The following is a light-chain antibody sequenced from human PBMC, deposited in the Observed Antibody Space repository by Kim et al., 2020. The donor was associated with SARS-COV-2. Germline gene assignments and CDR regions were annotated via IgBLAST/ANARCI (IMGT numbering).Light chain of an antibody. CDR3: QQYANSLT. V-gene: IGKV3-20*01. J-gene: IGKJ4*01. CDR2: GAS. Sequence: EIVLTQSPGTLSLSPGERATLSCRASQTVYSSYLAWYQRKPGQSPRLLIHGASSRATGIPDRFSGSGSGTDFTLTISRLQPEDFAVYYCQQYANSLTFGGGTKVDIK. CDR1: QTVYSSY.